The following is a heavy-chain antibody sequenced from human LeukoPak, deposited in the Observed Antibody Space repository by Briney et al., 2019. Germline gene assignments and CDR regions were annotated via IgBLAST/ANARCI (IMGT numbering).Heavy chain of an antibody. CDR3: AKSTYYGSGSYYFDY. CDR2: ISDYNGNT. D-gene: IGHD3-10*01. J-gene: IGHJ4*02. V-gene: IGHV1-18*01. CDR1: GYTFTIYG. Sequence: EASVSVSFRASGYTFTIYGISWVRQAPGQGREGMGWISDYNGNTNYAQKLQGRVTMTTDTSTSTAYMELRSLRSDDTAVYYCAKSTYYGSGSYYFDYWGQGTLVTVSS.